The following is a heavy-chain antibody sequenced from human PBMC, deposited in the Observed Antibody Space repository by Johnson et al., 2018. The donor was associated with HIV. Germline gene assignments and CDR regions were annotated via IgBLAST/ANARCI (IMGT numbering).Heavy chain of an antibody. Sequence: MLLVESGGGLVQPGGSLRLSCAASKITLSDYWMSWVRQAPGKGLEWVANIKQDGSEKYYVDSVKGRFTISRDNAKHSLYLQMNSLRAEDTAVYYCARDQSDIVVVVAASDAFDIWGQGTMVTVSS. CDR3: ARDQSDIVVVVAASDAFDI. CDR1: KITLSDYW. J-gene: IGHJ3*02. D-gene: IGHD2-15*01. V-gene: IGHV3-7*01. CDR2: IKQDGSEK.